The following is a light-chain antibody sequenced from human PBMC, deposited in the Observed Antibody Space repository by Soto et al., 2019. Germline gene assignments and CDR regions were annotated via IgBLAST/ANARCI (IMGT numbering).Light chain of an antibody. CDR1: SSDVGSYNL. V-gene: IGLV2-23*01. CDR2: EGS. CDR3: CSYAGSYTYV. J-gene: IGLJ1*01. Sequence: QSVLTQPASVSGSPGQSITISCTGTSSDVGSYNLVSWYQQHPGKAPKLMIYEGSKRPSGVSNRFSGSKSGNTASLTISGLRAEDEADYYCCSYAGSYTYVFGTGTKVTV.